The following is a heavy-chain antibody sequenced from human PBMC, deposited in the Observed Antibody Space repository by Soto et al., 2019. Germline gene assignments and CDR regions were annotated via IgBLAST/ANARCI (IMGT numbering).Heavy chain of an antibody. CDR3: ARDQITIFGVVTPGWFDP. J-gene: IGHJ5*02. CDR2: IIPILGIA. V-gene: IGHV1-69*08. CDR1: GGTFSSYT. Sequence: QVQLVQSGAEVKKPGSSVKVSCKASGGTFSSYTISWVRQAPGQGLEWMGRIIPILGIANYAQKFQGRVTITADKSTSTAYMELSSLRSEDTAVYYCARDQITIFGVVTPGWFDPWGHGTLVTVSS. D-gene: IGHD3-3*01.